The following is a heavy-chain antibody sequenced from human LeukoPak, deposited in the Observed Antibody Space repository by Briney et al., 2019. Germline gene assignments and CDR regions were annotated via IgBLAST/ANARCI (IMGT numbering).Heavy chain of an antibody. D-gene: IGHD4-23*01. V-gene: IGHV3-9*01. J-gene: IGHJ6*02. CDR2: ISWNSGSI. Sequence: PGGSLRLSCAASGFTFDDYAMHWVRQAPGKGLEWVSGISWNSGSIGYADSVKGRFTISRDNAKNSLYLQMNSLRAEDTALYYCAKDKDYGGNTGYYYGLDVWGQGTTVTVSS. CDR1: GFTFDDYA. CDR3: AKDKDYGGNTGYYYGLDV.